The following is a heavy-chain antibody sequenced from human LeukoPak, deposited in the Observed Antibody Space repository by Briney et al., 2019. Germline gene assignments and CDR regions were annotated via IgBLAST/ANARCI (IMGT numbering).Heavy chain of an antibody. CDR3: ARVSSWYAYYYYMDV. D-gene: IGHD6-13*01. J-gene: IGHJ6*03. CDR2: IYYSGST. V-gene: IGHV4-59*01. CDR1: GGSISSYY. Sequence: SETLSLTCTVSGGSISSYYWGWIRQPPGKGLEWIGYIYYSGSTNYNPSLKSRVTISVDTSKNQFSLKLSSVTAADTAVYYCARVSSWYAYYYYMDVWGKGTTVTVSS.